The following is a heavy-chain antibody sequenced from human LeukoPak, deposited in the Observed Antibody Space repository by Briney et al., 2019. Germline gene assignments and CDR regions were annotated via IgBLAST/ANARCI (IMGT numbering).Heavy chain of an antibody. Sequence: SETLSLTCTVSGGSISTSSYYWGWIRQPPGKGLEWIGTIYYSGSTYYNPSLKSRVTISVDTSKNQFSLKLSSVTAADTAVYYCARQSSGGTFGYWGQGTLVTASS. CDR2: IYYSGST. V-gene: IGHV4-39*01. CDR3: ARQSSGGTFGY. D-gene: IGHD1-26*01. J-gene: IGHJ4*02. CDR1: GGSISTSSYY.